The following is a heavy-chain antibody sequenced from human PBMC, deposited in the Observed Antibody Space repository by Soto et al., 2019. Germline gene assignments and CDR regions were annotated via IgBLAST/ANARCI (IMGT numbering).Heavy chain of an antibody. Sequence: GGSLRLSCAASGFTFSSYSMNWVRQAPGKGLEWVSSISSSSSYIYYADSVKGRFTISRDNAKNSPYLQMNSLRAEDTAVYYCARGLNYDFWSGYYTRSDYYYYGMDVWGQGTTVTVSS. CDR2: ISSSSSYI. V-gene: IGHV3-21*01. CDR3: ARGLNYDFWSGYYTRSDYYYYGMDV. CDR1: GFTFSSYS. J-gene: IGHJ6*02. D-gene: IGHD3-3*01.